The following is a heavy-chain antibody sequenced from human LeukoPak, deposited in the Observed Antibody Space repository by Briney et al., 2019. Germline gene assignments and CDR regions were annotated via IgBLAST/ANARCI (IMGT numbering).Heavy chain of an antibody. D-gene: IGHD3-22*01. J-gene: IGHJ4*02. Sequence: AASVKVSCKASGGTFSSYAISWVRQAPGQGLEWMGGIIPIFGTANYAQKFQGRVTITTDESTSTAYMELSSPRSEDTAVYYCARSYYDSSGFDYWGQGTLVTVSS. CDR2: IIPIFGTA. CDR3: ARSYYDSSGFDY. V-gene: IGHV1-69*05. CDR1: GGTFSSYA.